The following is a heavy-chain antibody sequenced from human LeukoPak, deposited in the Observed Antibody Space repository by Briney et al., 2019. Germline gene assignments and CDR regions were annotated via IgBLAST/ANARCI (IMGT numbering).Heavy chain of an antibody. CDR1: GGSISRSSDY. CDR3: VGGRAFDV. CDR2: NYHRGTT. V-gene: IGHV4-39*01. Sequence: SETLSLTCTVSGGSISRSSDYWGWIRQPPGKELEWIATNYHRGTTYYNPSLKSRITISVDTSKNQFSLNLTSVIAADTAVYYCVGGRAFDVWGQGTMVTVSS. D-gene: IGHD3-16*01. J-gene: IGHJ3*01.